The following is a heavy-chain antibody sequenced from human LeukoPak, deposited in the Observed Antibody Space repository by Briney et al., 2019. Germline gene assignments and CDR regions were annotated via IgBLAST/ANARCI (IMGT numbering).Heavy chain of an antibody. V-gene: IGHV3-23*01. CDR2: ISSGGGST. CDR3: AKDPFLDDYILTGYYM. D-gene: IGHD3-9*01. J-gene: IGHJ4*02. CDR1: GFTFTNYA. Sequence: GGSLRLSCAASGFTFTNYAMTWVRQAPGKGLEWVSSISSGGGSTYYADSAKGRFTISRDNSKNTLYLQMNSLRAEDTAVYYCAKDPFLDDYILTGYYMWGQGTLVTVSS.